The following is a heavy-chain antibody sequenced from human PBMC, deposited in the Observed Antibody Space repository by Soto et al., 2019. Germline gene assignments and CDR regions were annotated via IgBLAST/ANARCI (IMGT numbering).Heavy chain of an antibody. CDR3: ARAVDYYYMDV. J-gene: IGHJ6*03. V-gene: IGHV3-13*01. CDR2: IGTAGDT. CDR1: GFTFSSYD. Sequence: GGSLRLSCAASGFTFSSYDMHWVRQATGKGLEWVSAIGTAGDTYYPGSVKGRFTISRENAKNSLYLQMNSLRAGDTAVYYCARAVDYYYMDVWGKGTTVTVSS.